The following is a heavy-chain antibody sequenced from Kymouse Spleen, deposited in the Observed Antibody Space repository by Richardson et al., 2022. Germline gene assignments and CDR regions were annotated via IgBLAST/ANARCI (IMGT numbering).Heavy chain of an antibody. CDR3: AKDRGITGTTGGYYGMDV. CDR1: GFTFDDYA. D-gene: IGHD1-7*01. Sequence: EVQLVESGGGLVQPGRSLRLSCAASGFTFDDYAMHWVRQAPGKGLEWVSGISWNSGSIGYADSVKGRFTISRDNAKNSLYLQMNSLRAEDTALYYCAKDRGITGTTGGYYGMDVWGQGTTVTVSS. CDR2: ISWNSGSI. V-gene: IGHV3-9*01. J-gene: IGHJ6*02.